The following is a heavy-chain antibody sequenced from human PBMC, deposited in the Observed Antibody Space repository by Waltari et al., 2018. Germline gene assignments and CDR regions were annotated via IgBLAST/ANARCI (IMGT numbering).Heavy chain of an antibody. D-gene: IGHD2-2*01. Sequence: QVHLQESGPGLVKPSETLSLTRPVSNGSLNNHYWRWIRQPPGNRMEWMGWINQITGDTNYNPSLESRVIISSDISKNQFSLKLTSITAADTAIYYCAREGSLYSSTGGWIGPWGQGMLVTVSS. CDR1: NGSLNNHY. CDR2: INQITGDT. J-gene: IGHJ5*01. CDR3: AREGSLYSSTGGWIGP. V-gene: IGHV4-59*11.